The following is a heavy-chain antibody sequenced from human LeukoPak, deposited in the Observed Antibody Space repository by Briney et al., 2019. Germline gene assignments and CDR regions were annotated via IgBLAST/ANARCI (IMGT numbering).Heavy chain of an antibody. Sequence: GGSLRPSCAASGFTFSNAWMSWVRQAPGKGLEWVGLIKSKTDGETTDYAAPVKGRFTISRDDSRSTLFLQMNSLKTEDTAVYYCTQGRYFDIWSRGTLVTVSS. CDR3: TQGRYFDI. V-gene: IGHV3-15*01. J-gene: IGHJ2*01. CDR2: IKSKTDGETT. D-gene: IGHD3-10*01. CDR1: GFTFSNAW.